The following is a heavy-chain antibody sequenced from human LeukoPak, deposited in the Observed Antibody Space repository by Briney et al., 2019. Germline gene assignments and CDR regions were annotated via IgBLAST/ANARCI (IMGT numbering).Heavy chain of an antibody. CDR1: GGSISSGGYS. Sequence: SETLSLTCAVSGGSISSGGYSWSWIRQPPGKGLEWIGYIYHSGSTYYNPSLKSRVTISVDKSKNQFSLKLSSVTAADTAVYYCARVASKNFDYWGQGTLVTVSS. V-gene: IGHV4-30-2*01. CDR3: ARVASKNFDY. CDR2: IYHSGST. J-gene: IGHJ4*02.